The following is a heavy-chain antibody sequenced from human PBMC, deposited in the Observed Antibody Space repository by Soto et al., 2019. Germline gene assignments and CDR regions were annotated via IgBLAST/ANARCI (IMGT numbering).Heavy chain of an antibody. CDR1: GYTFTSYG. D-gene: IGHD2-8*01. CDR3: AVRTGEYCTNGVCRLFDY. Sequence: QVQLVQSGAEVKKPGASVKVSCKASGYTFTSYGISWVRQAPGQGLEWMGWISAYNGNTNYAQKLQGRVTMTTDTSTSTAYMELRSLRSDATDVYYCAVRTGEYCTNGVCRLFDYWGQGTLVTVSS. CDR2: ISAYNGNT. J-gene: IGHJ4*02. V-gene: IGHV1-18*01.